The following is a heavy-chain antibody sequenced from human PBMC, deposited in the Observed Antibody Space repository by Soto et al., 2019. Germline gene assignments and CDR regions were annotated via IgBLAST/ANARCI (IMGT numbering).Heavy chain of an antibody. CDR2: ISASNGDT. CDR1: GYSFTSHG. D-gene: IGHD3-10*01. CDR3: ARMVRGSNIDYYHYRDV. V-gene: IGHV1-18*01. Sequence: QVQLVQSGAEVKKPGASVKVSCKASGYSFTSHGISWVRQAPGQGLEWMAWISASNGDTNYAQKFQGRVTVTTDTSTSTGYMELRSLRSEDTAVYYCARMVRGSNIDYYHYRDVWGKWTTVTVSS. J-gene: IGHJ6*03.